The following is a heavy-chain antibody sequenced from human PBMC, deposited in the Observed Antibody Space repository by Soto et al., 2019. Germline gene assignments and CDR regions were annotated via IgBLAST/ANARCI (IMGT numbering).Heavy chain of an antibody. J-gene: IGHJ4*02. V-gene: IGHV3-23*01. CDR3: AKHPIFGVVTHYFAH. Sequence: EVQLLESGGTLVQPGGSLRLSCVVSGFSFSSYAMGWVRQAPGKGLEWVSSISGSGGDTYYGDSVKGRFTISRDNSKNTLYLEANSLTAEDTAVYNCAKHPIFGVVTHYFAHWGQGTLVTVSS. CDR2: ISGSGGDT. CDR1: GFSFSSYA. D-gene: IGHD3-3*01.